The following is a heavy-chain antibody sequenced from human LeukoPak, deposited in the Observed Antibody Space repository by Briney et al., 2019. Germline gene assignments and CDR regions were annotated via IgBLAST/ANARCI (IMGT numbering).Heavy chain of an antibody. CDR2: ISYDGNKK. D-gene: IGHD5-18*01. CDR3: AKGRQQWWTFDALDI. Sequence: PGRSLRLSCAASRFTFSTYGMHWVRQAPGKGLGWMALISYDGNKKYYADSVKGRFTISRDNSESTLYLQMNSLRPEDTAVYYCAKGRQQWWTFDALDIWGQGTVVTVSS. V-gene: IGHV3-30*18. J-gene: IGHJ3*02. CDR1: RFTFSTYG.